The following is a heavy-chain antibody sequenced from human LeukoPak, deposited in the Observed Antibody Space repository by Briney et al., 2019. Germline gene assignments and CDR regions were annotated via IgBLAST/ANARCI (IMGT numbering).Heavy chain of an antibody. CDR1: GFTFSSYA. Sequence: PGGSLRLSCAASGFTFSSYAMHWVRQAPGKGLEWVAVISYDGSNKYYADSVKGRFTISRDNSKNTLYLQMNSLRAEDTAVYYCAGPTRSPLHWGQGTLVTVSS. J-gene: IGHJ4*02. CDR3: AGPTRSPLH. V-gene: IGHV3-30-3*01. CDR2: ISYDGSNK.